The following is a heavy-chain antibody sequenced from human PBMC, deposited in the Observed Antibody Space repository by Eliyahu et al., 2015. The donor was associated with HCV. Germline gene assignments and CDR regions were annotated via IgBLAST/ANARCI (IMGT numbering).Heavy chain of an antibody. CDR2: INGGNGNT. CDR1: GYTFINYA. J-gene: IGHJ4*02. Sequence: EVKKPGASVRISCKASGYTFINYAIEWVRQAPGQRLEWMGWINGGNGNTKYSQKFQGRVTMTRDTSANTAYMELSSLRSEDTAVYYCARDPLYYGTSAYFLDNWGQGTLVTVSP. CDR3: ARDPLYYGTSAYFLDN. D-gene: IGHD1-7*01. V-gene: IGHV1-3*01.